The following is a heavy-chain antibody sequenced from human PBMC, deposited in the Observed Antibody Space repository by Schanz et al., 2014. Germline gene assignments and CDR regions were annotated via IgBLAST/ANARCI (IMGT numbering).Heavy chain of an antibody. V-gene: IGHV3-21*01. CDR1: GFTFSCCA. D-gene: IGHD6-6*01. J-gene: IGHJ6*02. CDR2: ISSTSTYI. Sequence: EVQLVESGGGLVQPGGSLRLSCAASGFTFSCCAMSWVRLAPGRGLEWVSSISSTSTYINYADSVKGRFTISRDNAKNSLHLQMNSLRAEDTAVYYCVREGSSSPDCCYYNGMDVWGQGTTVTVSS. CDR3: VREGSSSPDCCYYNGMDV.